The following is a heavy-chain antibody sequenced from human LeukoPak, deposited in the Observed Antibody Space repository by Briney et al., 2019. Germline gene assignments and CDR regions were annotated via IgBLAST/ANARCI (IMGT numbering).Heavy chain of an antibody. J-gene: IGHJ4*02. D-gene: IGHD5-24*01. V-gene: IGHV1-46*01. Sequence: ASVKVSCKASGYTFTSYYMHWVRQAPGQGLEWMGVINPRGGSTSYAQKFQGRVTMTRDTSTSTVYMELSSLRSEDTAVYYCARATPGGLHGYSFDYWGQGTVVTVYS. CDR1: GYTFTSYY. CDR2: INPRGGST. CDR3: ARATPGGLHGYSFDY.